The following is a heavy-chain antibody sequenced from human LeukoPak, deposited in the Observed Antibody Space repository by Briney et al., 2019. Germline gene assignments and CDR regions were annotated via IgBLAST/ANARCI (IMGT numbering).Heavy chain of an antibody. D-gene: IGHD6-6*01. CDR2: IYPGDSDT. J-gene: IGHJ4*02. CDR3: ARGVAARLVDY. CDR1: GYSFISYW. V-gene: IGHV5-51*03. Sequence: KPGESLKISCKGSGYSFISYWMGWVRQMPGKGLEWMGIIYPGDSDTRYSPSFQGQVTISADKSTSTAHLQGSSLHASDPAMYYCARGVAARLVDYWGQGTLVPVSS.